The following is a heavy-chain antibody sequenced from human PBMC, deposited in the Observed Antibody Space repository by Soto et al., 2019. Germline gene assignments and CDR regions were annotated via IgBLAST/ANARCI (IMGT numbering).Heavy chain of an antibody. CDR1: GFTFSSYA. D-gene: IGHD3-10*01. V-gene: IGHV3-23*01. Sequence: PGGSLRLSCAASGFTFSSYAMSWVRQAPGKGLEWVSAISGSGGSTYYADYVKGRFTISRDNSKNTLYLKMNSLRAEDTAVYYCAKGQYYYGSGSYYLDVWGQGTTVTVSS. CDR3: AKGQYYYGSGSYYLDV. CDR2: ISGSGGST. J-gene: IGHJ6*02.